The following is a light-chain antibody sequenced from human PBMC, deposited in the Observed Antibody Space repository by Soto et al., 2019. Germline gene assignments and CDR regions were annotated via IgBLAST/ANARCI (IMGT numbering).Light chain of an antibody. V-gene: IGKV3-11*01. Sequence: EIVLTQSPAALSLSPGERATLSCRASQSVSSYLAWYQQKPGQAPRLLIYDASNSATGIPARFSGSGSATDFTLTISSLEPGDFAVYYSQQRSNWPITFGQGTRLEI. CDR2: DAS. CDR3: QQRSNWPIT. CDR1: QSVSSY. J-gene: IGKJ5*01.